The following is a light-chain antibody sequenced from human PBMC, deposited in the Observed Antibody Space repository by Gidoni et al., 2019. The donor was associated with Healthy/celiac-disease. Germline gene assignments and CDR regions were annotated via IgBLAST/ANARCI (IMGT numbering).Light chain of an antibody. J-gene: IGKJ1*01. CDR2: AAS. CDR1: QSISSY. CDR3: QQSYSTRWT. V-gene: IGKV1-39*01. Sequence: IQMTQSPSSLSASVGDRVTITCRASQSISSYLNWYQQKPGKAPKLMIYAASSLQSGVTSRFSGSGSGTDLTLTISRLQPEDFATYYCQQSYSTRWTFGQGTKVEIK.